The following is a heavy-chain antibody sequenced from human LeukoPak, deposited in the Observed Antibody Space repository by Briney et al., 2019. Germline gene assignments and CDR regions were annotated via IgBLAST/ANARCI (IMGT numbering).Heavy chain of an antibody. J-gene: IGHJ4*01. Sequence: GTSLRLSCTTSGFTFDFYAMHWVRQAPGKGLEWVAVMSYDGRYRYYADSAKGRFTISRDNSKRTLYLEMSSLRPEDTALYYCARSELYYGSESYYHLDYWGHGTLATVSS. CDR2: MSYDGRYR. D-gene: IGHD3-10*01. CDR1: GFTFDFYA. V-gene: IGHV3-30*03. CDR3: ARSELYYGSESYYHLDY.